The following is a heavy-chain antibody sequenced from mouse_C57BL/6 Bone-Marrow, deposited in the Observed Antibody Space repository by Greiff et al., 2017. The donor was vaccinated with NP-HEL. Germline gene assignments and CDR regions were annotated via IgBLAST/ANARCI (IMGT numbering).Heavy chain of an antibody. J-gene: IGHJ2*01. D-gene: IGHD2-1*01. Sequence: EVQGVESGGDLVKPGGSLKLSCAASGFTFSSYGMSWVRQTPDKRLEWVATISSGGSYTYYPDSVKGRFTISRDNAKNTLYLQMSSLKSEDTAMYYCARQGVTGYWGQGTTLTVSS. CDR2: ISSGGSYT. CDR3: ARQGVTGY. V-gene: IGHV5-6*01. CDR1: GFTFSSYG.